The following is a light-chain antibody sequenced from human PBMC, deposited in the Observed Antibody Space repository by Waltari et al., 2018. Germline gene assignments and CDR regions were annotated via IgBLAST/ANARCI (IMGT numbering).Light chain of an antibody. CDR1: QTVGTY. CDR3: QQRSDRPPFS. V-gene: IGKV3-11*01. Sequence: EIVLTQSPATLSLSPGERATLSCTARQTVGTYLAWYQQKPGQAPRLLSYEASHRATGIPSRFSGSGSGTDFTLTISSLEPADSAVYYCQQRSDRPPFSFGQGTKLESK. J-gene: IGKJ2*03. CDR2: EAS.